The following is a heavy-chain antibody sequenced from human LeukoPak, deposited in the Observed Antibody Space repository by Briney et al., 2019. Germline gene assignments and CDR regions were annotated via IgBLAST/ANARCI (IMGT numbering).Heavy chain of an antibody. CDR3: ARGPSNDVNTYYYDSSGYYPLGFDY. V-gene: IGHV4-4*02. D-gene: IGHD3-22*01. J-gene: IGHJ4*02. CDR2: IYYSGST. Sequence: PSETLSLTCAVSGASTSSSNWWSGVRQPPGKGLEWIGYIYYSGSTNYNPSLKSRVTISVDTSKNQFSLKLSSVTAADTAVYYCARGPSNDVNTYYYDSSGYYPLGFDYWGQGTLVTVSS. CDR1: GASTSSSNW.